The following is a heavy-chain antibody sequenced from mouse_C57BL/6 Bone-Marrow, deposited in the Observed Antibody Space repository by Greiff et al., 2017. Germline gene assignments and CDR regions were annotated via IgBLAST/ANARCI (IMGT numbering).Heavy chain of an antibody. J-gene: IGHJ4*01. CDR1: GYTFTSYW. Sequence: VQLQQPGAELVMPGASVKLSCKASGYTFTSYWMHWVKQRPGQGLEWIGEIDPSDSYTNYNQKFKGKSTLTVDKSSSTAYMQLSSLTSEDSAVYYCARSGLRFYGYYAMDYWGQGTSVTVSS. V-gene: IGHV1-69*01. CDR3: ARSGLRFYGYYAMDY. CDR2: IDPSDSYT. D-gene: IGHD1-1*01.